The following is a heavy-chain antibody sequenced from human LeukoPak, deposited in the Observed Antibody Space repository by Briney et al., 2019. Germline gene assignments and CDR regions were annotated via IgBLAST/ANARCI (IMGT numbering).Heavy chain of an antibody. Sequence: GGSLRLSCAASGFTLSSYAMSWVRQAPGKGLGWVPAISGSGGSTYYADSVKGRFTISRDNSKNTLYLQMNSLRAEDTAVYYCAKDEVVITTKTDYWGQGTLVTVSS. CDR2: ISGSGGST. CDR3: AKDEVVITTKTDY. V-gene: IGHV3-23*01. CDR1: GFTLSSYA. J-gene: IGHJ4*02. D-gene: IGHD3-22*01.